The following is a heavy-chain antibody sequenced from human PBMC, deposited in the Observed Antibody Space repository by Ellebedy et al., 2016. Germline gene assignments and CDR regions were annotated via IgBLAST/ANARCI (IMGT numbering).Heavy chain of an antibody. CDR3: ARASSCRGSTSCQRPKNWFDP. CDR2: IYYSVTT. Sequence: SETLSLTXSVSGGSISSSYYWGWISRPPGKGLEWIGSIYYSVTTNYNPPFKSRVTISVVTSKNQFSFRLSSVTAADTAVYYCARASSCRGSTSCQRPKNWFDPWGQGTLVTVSS. J-gene: IGHJ5*02. V-gene: IGHV4-39*01. CDR1: GGSISSSYY. D-gene: IGHD2-2*01.